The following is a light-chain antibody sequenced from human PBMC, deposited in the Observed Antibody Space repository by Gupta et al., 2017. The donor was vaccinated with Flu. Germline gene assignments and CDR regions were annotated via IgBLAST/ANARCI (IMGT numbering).Light chain of an antibody. CDR1: KSESKS. CDR3: QVGDSNSEQV. CDR2: DDS. V-gene: IGLV3-21*03. Sequence: PGKTTRITCGGNKSESKSVRWYQRKADQPLLLVVYDDSGRPAGMPGRFSGSNSGNTATLTIGWVEGGEEADYHCQVGDSNSEQVFGGGTKLTVL. J-gene: IGLJ2*01.